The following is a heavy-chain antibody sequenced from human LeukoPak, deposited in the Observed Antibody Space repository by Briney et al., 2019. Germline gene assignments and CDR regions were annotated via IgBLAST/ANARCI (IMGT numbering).Heavy chain of an antibody. CDR3: GRVGDGYNDNY. Sequence: GGSLRLSCAASGFTVSSDYMGWVRQAPEKGLEWVSLISSGGSTYYADSLKGRFSISRDNSKNTLYLQMNSLRAEDTAVYYCGRVGDGYNDNYWGQGTLVTVSS. CDR2: ISSGGST. D-gene: IGHD5-24*01. V-gene: IGHV3-66*01. CDR1: GFTVSSDY. J-gene: IGHJ4*02.